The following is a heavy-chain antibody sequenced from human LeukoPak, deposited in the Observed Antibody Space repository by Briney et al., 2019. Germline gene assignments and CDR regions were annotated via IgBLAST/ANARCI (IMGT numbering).Heavy chain of an antibody. J-gene: IGHJ4*02. CDR1: GYRFTSYW. Sequence: GESLQISCQGSGYRFTSYWISWVRQLPGKGLEWMGRIDPSDSYTNYSPSFQGHVTISTDKSISTAYLQWSSLKASDTAIYYCARRRYSNTWFDYWGQGTLVTVSS. CDR3: ARRRYSNTWFDY. D-gene: IGHD6-13*01. CDR2: IDPSDSYT. V-gene: IGHV5-10-1*01.